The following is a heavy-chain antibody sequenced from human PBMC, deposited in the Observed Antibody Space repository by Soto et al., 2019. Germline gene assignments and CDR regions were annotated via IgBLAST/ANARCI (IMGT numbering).Heavy chain of an antibody. J-gene: IGHJ6*03. D-gene: IGHD5-12*01. V-gene: IGHV3-9*02. Sequence: DVQLVESGGDLVQPGRSLRLSCAASGFTSADYAMHWVRQAPGKGLEWVSGIAWTGGSTGYADSVKGRFTVSRDSAKNSLYLQMNSLRTKATALYVCAKARLVATIPSGWGYYMDVWGKGTTVTVSS. CDR2: IAWTGGST. CDR1: GFTSADYA. CDR3: AKARLVATIPSGWGYYMDV.